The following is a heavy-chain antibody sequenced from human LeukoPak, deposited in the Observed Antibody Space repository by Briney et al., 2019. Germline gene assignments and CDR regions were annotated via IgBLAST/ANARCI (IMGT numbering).Heavy chain of an antibody. CDR2: IIPIFGTA. CDR1: EGTFSSYA. Sequence: GASVKVSCKASEGTFSSYAISWVRQAPGQGLEWMGGIIPIFGTANYAQKFQGRVTITADESTSTAYMELSSLRSEDTAVYYCARSFIEQWLVFVYWGQGTLVTVSS. D-gene: IGHD6-19*01. CDR3: ARSFIEQWLVFVY. J-gene: IGHJ4*02. V-gene: IGHV1-69*13.